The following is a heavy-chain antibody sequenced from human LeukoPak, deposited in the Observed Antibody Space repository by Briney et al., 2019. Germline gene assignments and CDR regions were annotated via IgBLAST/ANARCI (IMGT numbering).Heavy chain of an antibody. D-gene: IGHD3-10*01. CDR2: IYPDDSDT. J-gene: IGHJ6*02. Sequence: GESLKISCKGSGYSFGNRWIGWVRQMPGKGLEWMGIIYPDDSDTIYSPSFEGQVTISADKSISTAYLQWSSLKASDTAMYYCARGAYGSGRSYNYYGMDVWGQGTTVTDSS. CDR1: GYSFGNRW. CDR3: ARGAYGSGRSYNYYGMDV. V-gene: IGHV5-51*01.